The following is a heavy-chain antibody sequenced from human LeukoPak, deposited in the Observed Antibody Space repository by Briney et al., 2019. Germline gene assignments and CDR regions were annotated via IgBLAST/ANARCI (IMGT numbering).Heavy chain of an antibody. CDR2: IIPIFGTA. J-gene: IGHJ4*02. CDR1: GGTFSSYA. D-gene: IGHD3-3*01. Sequence: SVKVSCKASGGTFSSYAISWVRQAPGQGLEWMGGIIPIFGTANYAQKFQGRVTITTDESTNTAYMELSSLRSEDTAVYYCARDRGSGFYTRYFDYWGQGTLVTVSS. CDR3: ARDRGSGFYTRYFDY. V-gene: IGHV1-69*05.